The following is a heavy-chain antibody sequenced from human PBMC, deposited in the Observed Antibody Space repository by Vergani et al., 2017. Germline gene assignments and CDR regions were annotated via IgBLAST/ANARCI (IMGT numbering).Heavy chain of an antibody. Sequence: QVQLVESGGGVVQPGTSLRLSCAASGFIFKNHGMQWVRQAPGKGLEWVALIWDDGSKKNYGDSMKGRFTISRDNSKDTLYLEMNSLRGEDSVVYYCVRHSWFRSCKSVNCCSWDYWGQGTPVTVSS. D-gene: IGHD2/OR15-2a*01. J-gene: IGHJ4*02. CDR1: GFIFKNHG. V-gene: IGHV3-33*01. CDR3: VRHSWFRSCKSVNCCSWDY. CDR2: IWDDGSKK.